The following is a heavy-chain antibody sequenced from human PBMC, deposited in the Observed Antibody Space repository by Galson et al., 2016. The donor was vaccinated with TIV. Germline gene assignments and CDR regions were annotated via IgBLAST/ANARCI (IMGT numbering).Heavy chain of an antibody. D-gene: IGHD3-3*01. CDR2: ISFDRRDR. J-gene: IGHJ6*03. CDR1: GFTFSSYD. CDR3: ARGKERVINYYYYMDV. V-gene: IGHV3-33*05. Sequence: SLRLSCAASGFTFSSYDIHWVRQAPGKGLEWVAIISFDRRDRYYGDSVKGRFTISRDNSKNTLYLQMNSLTAEDTAVYYCARGKERVINYYYYMDVWGKGTTITVSS.